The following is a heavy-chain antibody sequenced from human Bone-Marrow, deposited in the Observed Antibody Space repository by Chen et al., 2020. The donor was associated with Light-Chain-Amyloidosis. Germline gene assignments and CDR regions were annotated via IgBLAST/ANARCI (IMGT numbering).Heavy chain of an antibody. V-gene: IGHV4-61*01. CDR1: GASVSSDYHY. J-gene: IGHJ4*02. Sequence: QVQLQESGPGLVKPSGTLSLTCTVAGASVSSDYHYWTWIRQPPGDRLEGIGYIYYTGSTKYNPSLGSRIAISIDTSKNQFSLKVNSVTAADTAVYYCVRRDVRWHIDFWGQGALVTVSS. CDR3: VRRDVRWHIDF. CDR2: IYYTGST. D-gene: IGHD6-13*01.